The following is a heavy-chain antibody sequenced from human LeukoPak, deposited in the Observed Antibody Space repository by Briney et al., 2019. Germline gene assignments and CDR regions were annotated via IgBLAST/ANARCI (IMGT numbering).Heavy chain of an antibody. CDR2: ISGSGGST. V-gene: IGHV3-23*01. CDR1: GFTFSSYA. D-gene: IGHD3-3*01. J-gene: IGHJ3*02. CDR3: AKDPYYDFWSGYDAFDI. Sequence: GGSLRLSCAASGFTFSSYAMSWVRQAPGKGLEWVSAISGSGGSTYYADSVKGRFTISRDNSKNTLYLQMNSLRAEDMAVYYCAKDPYYDFWSGYDAFDIWGQGTMVTVSS.